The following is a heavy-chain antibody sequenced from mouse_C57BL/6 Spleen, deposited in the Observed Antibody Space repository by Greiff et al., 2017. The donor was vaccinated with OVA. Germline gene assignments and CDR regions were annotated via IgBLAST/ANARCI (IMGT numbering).Heavy chain of an antibody. CDR1: GFNIKDDY. CDR3: TFYGSSGFDY. CDR2: IDPENGDT. V-gene: IGHV14-4*01. J-gene: IGHJ2*01. D-gene: IGHD1-1*01. Sequence: EVMLVESGAELVRPGASVKLSCTASGFNIKDDYMHWVKQRPEQGLEWIGWIDPENGDTEYASKFQGKATITADTSSNTAYLQLSSLTSEDTAVYYCTFYGSSGFDYWGQGTTLTVSS.